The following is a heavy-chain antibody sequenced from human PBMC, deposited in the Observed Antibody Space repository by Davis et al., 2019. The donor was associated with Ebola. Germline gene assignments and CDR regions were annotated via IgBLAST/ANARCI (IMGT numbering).Heavy chain of an antibody. CDR3: ARAARGFDP. CDR2: ISYSGTT. J-gene: IGHJ5*02. Sequence: PSETLSLTCTVSGAYISSGGYFWIWIRQFPGKGLEWIGHISYSGTTSYNPSLESRLTITVDTSKNQFSLNLTSVSAADTAFYYCARAARGFDPWGQGTLVTVSS. D-gene: IGHD3-10*01. CDR1: GAYISSGGYF. V-gene: IGHV4-31*03.